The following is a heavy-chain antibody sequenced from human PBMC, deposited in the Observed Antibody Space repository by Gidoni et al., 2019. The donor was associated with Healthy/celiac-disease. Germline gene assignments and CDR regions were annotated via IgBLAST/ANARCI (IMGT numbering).Heavy chain of an antibody. CDR2: IYYSGRT. D-gene: IGHD6-13*01. J-gene: IGHJ1*01. Sequence: QLQLPESRPGLVKPSEPMSLTCTVSGGSISSSCYYWGWIRQPPGKGLAGIGSIYYSGRTCDNPSLTSRVTISVDTPKNHFSRMLSSVTAAYTSVYYGASRYSSSWYDFQHWGQGTLVTVSS. CDR1: GGSISSSCYY. V-gene: IGHV4-39*01. CDR3: ASRYSSSWYDFQH.